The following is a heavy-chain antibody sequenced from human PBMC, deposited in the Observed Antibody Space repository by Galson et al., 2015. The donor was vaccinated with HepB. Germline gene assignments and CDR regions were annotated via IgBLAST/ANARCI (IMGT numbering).Heavy chain of an antibody. V-gene: IGHV3-7*05. CDR1: EFILSMYW. Sequence: SLRLSCAASEFILSMYWMNWVRQAPGKGLEWVANIKEDGSEKNYVDSVKGRFTIARDNARSSLYLQMNSLRAEDTAVYYCARVKRGEGYSFYYYGMDVWGRGTTVTVSS. D-gene: IGHD3-10*01. CDR2: IKEDGSEK. CDR3: ARVKRGEGYSFYYYGMDV. J-gene: IGHJ6*02.